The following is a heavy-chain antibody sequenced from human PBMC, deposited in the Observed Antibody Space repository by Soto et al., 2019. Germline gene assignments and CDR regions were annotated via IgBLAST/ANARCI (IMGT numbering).Heavy chain of an antibody. V-gene: IGHV4-34*01. CDR1: GGPFNGYY. CDR3: GRYEWGN. D-gene: IGHD3-16*01. J-gene: IGHJ4*02. Sequence: SETLSLTCAVSGGPFNGYYWSWIRQSPGKGLEWIGEINHIGSTNYNPSLRSRVTILVDTPKNHFSLTLISVTAADTAVYYCGRYEWGNWGQGILVTVSS. CDR2: INHIGST.